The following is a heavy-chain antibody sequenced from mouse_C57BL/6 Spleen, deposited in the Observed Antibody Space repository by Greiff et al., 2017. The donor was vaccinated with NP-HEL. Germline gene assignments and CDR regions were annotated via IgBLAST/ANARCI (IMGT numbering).Heavy chain of an antibody. CDR3: AREEGGVFDY. D-gene: IGHD1-1*02. V-gene: IGHV5-6*01. J-gene: IGHJ2*01. Sequence: EVQLEESGGELVKPGASLKLSCAASGFTFSSYGMSWVRQTPDKSLEWVATISRGGSYTYYPDNVKGRFTFSRDNATNTLYLQLRSLKSEDTAMYYCAREEGGVFDYWGQGTTVTVSS. CDR1: GFTFSSYG. CDR2: ISRGGSYT.